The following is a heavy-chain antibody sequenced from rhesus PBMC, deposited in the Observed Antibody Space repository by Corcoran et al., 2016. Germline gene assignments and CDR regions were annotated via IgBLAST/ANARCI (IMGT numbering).Heavy chain of an antibody. D-gene: IGHD6S26*01. Sequence: QVHLQESGPGLVKPSETLSLTCAVSGASVTTNFWTWSRQSQGRGLEWIGRVSGGDGSTDYNPFLKSRVTISTDTAKNQFFLKLNSVTAADTAVYYCTLSFGTGWSPRGGQGVLVTVSS. CDR3: TLSFGTGWSPR. CDR2: VSGGDGST. J-gene: IGHJ4*01. CDR1: GASVTTNF. V-gene: IGHV4-173*01.